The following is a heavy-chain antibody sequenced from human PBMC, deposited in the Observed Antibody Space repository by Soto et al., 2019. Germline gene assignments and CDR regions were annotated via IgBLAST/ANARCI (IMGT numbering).Heavy chain of an antibody. CDR3: AHRRGDGWYHSAY. J-gene: IGHJ4*02. Sequence: QITLKESGPPLVKPTQTLTLTCTFSGFSLSTSGVGVGWIRLPPGKALEWLALIYWDDDKRYSPSLKSRLPSTKDTTRHQVSPTMTNMAPVDTATYYCAHRRGDGWYHSAYGGQVTLVTVSS. V-gene: IGHV2-5*02. D-gene: IGHD6-19*01. CDR2: IYWDDDK. CDR1: GFSLSTSGVG.